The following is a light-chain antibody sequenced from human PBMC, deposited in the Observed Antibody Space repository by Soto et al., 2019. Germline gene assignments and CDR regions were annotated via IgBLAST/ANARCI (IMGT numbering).Light chain of an antibody. Sequence: EIVMTQSPATLSVSPGERATLSCRASQSVNIYLAGYQQKPGQAPRLLIFGATYRATGIPARFSGSGSGTEFNLTISSLQSEDFAVYFCQQYDDWLRLTFGGGTKVEIK. CDR2: GAT. CDR3: QQYDDWLRLT. V-gene: IGKV3D-15*01. CDR1: QSVNIY. J-gene: IGKJ4*01.